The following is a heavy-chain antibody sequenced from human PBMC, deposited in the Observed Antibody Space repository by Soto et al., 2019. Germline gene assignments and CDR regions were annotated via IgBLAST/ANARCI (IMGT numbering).Heavy chain of an antibody. CDR2: IRSKAYGGTT. CDR3: TRWVSTMIVVDYFDY. J-gene: IGHJ4*02. V-gene: IGHV3-49*03. Sequence: GGSLRLSCTASGFTFGDYAMSWFRQAPGKGLEWVGFIRSKAYGGTTEYAASVKGRFTISRDDSKSIAYLQMNSLKTDDTAVYYCTRWVSTMIVVDYFDYWGQGTLVTVSS. CDR1: GFTFGDYA. D-gene: IGHD3-22*01.